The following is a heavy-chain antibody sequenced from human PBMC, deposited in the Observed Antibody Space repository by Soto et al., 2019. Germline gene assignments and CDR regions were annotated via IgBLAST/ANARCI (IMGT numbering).Heavy chain of an antibody. CDR1: GGTFSSDA. D-gene: IGHD2-2*02. J-gene: IGHJ6*02. CDR3: ARSTGDYCSRTSCYRTDV. V-gene: IGHV1-69*13. Sequence: SVKLSCKASGGTFSSDASIWLRQARRQGLEWMGGIIPIFGTANYEQKFQGRVTITADESTSTAYMELSSLIYEDTAVYYCARSTGDYCSRTSCYRTDVWGQGTTVTVSS. CDR2: IIPIFGTA.